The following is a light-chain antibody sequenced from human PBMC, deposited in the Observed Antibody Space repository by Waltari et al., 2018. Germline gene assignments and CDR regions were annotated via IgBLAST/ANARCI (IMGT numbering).Light chain of an antibody. CDR3: XQXGSSPYT. V-gene: IGKV3-20*01. J-gene: IGKJ2*01. CDR2: XAS. CDR1: QRVSSSY. Sequence: EIVLTQSPGTLSLSPGERATLPXRASQRVSSSYLAWYQQKPGQAPRLLIYXASSXATGIPDRFSGXGSGTDXTXTISRLEPEDFAVYYCXQXGSSPYTXXQXTXLEIK.